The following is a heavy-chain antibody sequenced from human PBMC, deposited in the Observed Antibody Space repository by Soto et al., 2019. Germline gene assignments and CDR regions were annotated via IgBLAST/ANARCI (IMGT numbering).Heavy chain of an antibody. D-gene: IGHD3-3*01. CDR3: ARPVGRITIFGVVIQDHDAFDI. CDR1: GGSISSSSYY. Sequence: QLQLQESGPGLVKPSETLSLTCTVSGGSISSSSYYWGWIRQPPGKGLEWIGSIYYSGSTYYNPSLKSRVTISVDTSKNQFSLKLSSVTAADTAVYYCARPVGRITIFGVVIQDHDAFDIWGQGTMVTVSS. V-gene: IGHV4-39*01. J-gene: IGHJ3*02. CDR2: IYYSGST.